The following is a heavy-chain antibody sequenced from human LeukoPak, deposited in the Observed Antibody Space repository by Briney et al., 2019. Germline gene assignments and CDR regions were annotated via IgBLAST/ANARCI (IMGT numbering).Heavy chain of an antibody. V-gene: IGHV1-46*01. J-gene: IGHJ4*02. CDR2: INPSGGST. CDR3: ARDAPGSYYDSSGYYPDY. Sequence: ASVKVSCKASGYTFTSYYMHWVQQAPGQGLEWMGIINPSGGSTSYAQKFQGRVTVTRDTSTSTVYMELSSLRSEDTAVYYCARDAPGSYYDSSGYYPDYWGQGTLVTVSS. D-gene: IGHD3-22*01. CDR1: GYTFTSYY.